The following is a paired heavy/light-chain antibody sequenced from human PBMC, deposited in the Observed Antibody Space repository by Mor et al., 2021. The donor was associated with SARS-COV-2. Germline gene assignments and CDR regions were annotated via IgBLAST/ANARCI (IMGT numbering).Heavy chain of an antibody. CDR1: GGSMSTDIYY. J-gene: IGHJ4*02. V-gene: IGHV4-61*02. CDR3: ARGYCSTGACYQDY. D-gene: IGHD2-15*01. Sequence: QVQLQESGPGLVKPSQTLSLTCTVSGGSMSTDIYYWSWIRQPAGKGLEWIGRIYTSENTNYNPSLKSRVTISADTSKNQFSLRLTSVTAADTAVYYCARGYCSTGACYQDYWGQGTLVTVSS. CDR2: IYTSENT.
Light chain of an antibody. CDR1: RLGDKY. Sequence: SYELTQPPSVSVSPGQTASITCSGNRLGDKYVCWYEQKPGQSPVVVIYQDSRRPSGIPERFSGSNSENTATLTISGTQSIDEADYYCQAWDGSTVVFGGGTKLTVL. J-gene: IGLJ2*01. V-gene: IGLV3-1*01. CDR2: QDS. CDR3: QAWDGSTVV.